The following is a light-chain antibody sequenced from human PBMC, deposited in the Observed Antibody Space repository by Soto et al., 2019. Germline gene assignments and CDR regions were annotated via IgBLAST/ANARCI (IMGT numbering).Light chain of an antibody. V-gene: IGKV3-11*01. CDR2: DAS. Sequence: ILLPQTPATLSLSPGERATLSCRASQSVSSYLAWYQQKPGQAPRLLLYDASNRATGIPARFSGSGSGTDFTLTISSLEPEDFAVYYCQQRSNWPITFGQGTRLEVK. CDR3: QQRSNWPIT. J-gene: IGKJ5*01. CDR1: QSVSSY.